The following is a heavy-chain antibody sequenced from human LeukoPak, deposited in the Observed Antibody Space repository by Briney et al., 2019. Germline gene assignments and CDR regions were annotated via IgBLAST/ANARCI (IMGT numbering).Heavy chain of an antibody. CDR2: INPSGGST. D-gene: IGHD6-6*01. CDR3: ARGYIAARLYYYYYMDV. CDR1: GYTFTSYY. J-gene: IGHJ6*03. V-gene: IGHV1-46*01. Sequence: GASVKVSCKASGYTFTSYYMHWVRQAPGQGLEWMGIINPSGGSTSYAQKFQGRVTMTRDMSTSTAYMELSSLRSEDTAVYYCARGYIAARLYYYYYMDVWGKGTTVTVSS.